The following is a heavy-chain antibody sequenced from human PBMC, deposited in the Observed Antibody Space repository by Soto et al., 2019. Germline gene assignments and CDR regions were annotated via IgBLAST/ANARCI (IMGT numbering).Heavy chain of an antibody. CDR2: IRSKAYGGTT. D-gene: IGHD2-15*01. CDR3: TRTRILERHDY. V-gene: IGHV3-49*03. J-gene: IGHJ4*02. Sequence: ESGGGLVEPGRSLRLSCTTSGFTFGDYAMSWFRQAPGKGLEWVGFIRSKAYGGTTEYAASVKGRFTISRDDSNSIAYLQMNSLKTEDTAMYYCTRTRILERHDYSGQGTLVTVSS. CDR1: GFTFGDYA.